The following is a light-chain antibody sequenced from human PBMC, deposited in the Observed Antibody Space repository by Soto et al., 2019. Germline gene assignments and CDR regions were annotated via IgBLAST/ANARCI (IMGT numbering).Light chain of an antibody. Sequence: DIQMTQSPSSLSASVGDRATITCRASQGISNYLAWYQHKPGKVPKLLVYAASTSQSGVPSRFSGSGSGTDFTLTISSLEPEDVAAYYCQKYSSASYTFGQGTKLEIK. CDR3: QKYSSASYT. CDR1: QGISNY. V-gene: IGKV1-27*01. CDR2: AAS. J-gene: IGKJ2*01.